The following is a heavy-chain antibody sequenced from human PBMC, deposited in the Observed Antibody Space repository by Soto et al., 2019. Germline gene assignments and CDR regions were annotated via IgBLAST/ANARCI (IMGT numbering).Heavy chain of an antibody. D-gene: IGHD3-3*01. CDR3: ARGGSFGFD. J-gene: IGHJ4*02. Sequence: QVQLQESGPGLVKPSETLSLTCTVSGGSISNNYWSRIRQPPGGGLEWIGFIYYSGSTTYNPSLRTRVTISLDTSENQFSLNLTSVTAADTAVYYCARGGSFGFDWGQGALVTVSS. CDR2: IYYSGST. CDR1: GGSISNNY. V-gene: IGHV4-59*01.